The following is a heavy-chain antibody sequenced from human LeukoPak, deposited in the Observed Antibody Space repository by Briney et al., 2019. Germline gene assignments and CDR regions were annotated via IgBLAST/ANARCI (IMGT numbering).Heavy chain of an antibody. V-gene: IGHV1-2*02. CDR3: ARDREFPSNYCTNGVCALYYYMDV. D-gene: IGHD2-8*01. CDR2: INPNSGGT. CDR1: GYTSTGYY. Sequence: GASVKVSCKASGYTSTGYYMHWVRQAPGQGLEWMGWINPNSGGTNYAQKFQGRVTMTRDTSISTAYMELSRLRSDDTAVYYCARDREFPSNYCTNGVCALYYYMDVWGKGTTVTVSS. J-gene: IGHJ6*03.